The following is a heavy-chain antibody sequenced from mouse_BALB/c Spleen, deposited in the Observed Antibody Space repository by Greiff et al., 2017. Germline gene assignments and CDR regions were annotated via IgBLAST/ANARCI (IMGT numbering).Heavy chain of an antibody. CDR1: GFSLTSYG. Sequence: VKLVESGPSLVQPSQSLSITCTVSGFSLTSYGVHWVRQSPGKGLEWLGVIWRGGSTDYNAAFMSRLSITKDNSKSQVFFKMNSLQADDTAIYYCAKSTATPNYYAMDYWGQGTSVTVSS. V-gene: IGHV2-5-1*01. CDR2: IWRGGST. D-gene: IGHD1-2*01. J-gene: IGHJ4*01. CDR3: AKSTATPNYYAMDY.